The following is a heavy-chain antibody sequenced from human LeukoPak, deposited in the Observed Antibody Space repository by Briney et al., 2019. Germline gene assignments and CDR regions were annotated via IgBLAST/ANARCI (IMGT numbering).Heavy chain of an antibody. V-gene: IGHV1-2*02. CDR2: INPNSGGT. CDR1: GYTFTGYY. J-gene: IGHJ4*02. Sequence: ASVKVSCKASGYTFTGYYMHWERQAPGQGLEWMGWINPNSGGTNYAQKFQGRVTMTRDTSMSTAYMEVSSLTSDDTAVYYCARNLFDSNAYYSPADYWGQGTLVTVAS. D-gene: IGHD3-22*01. CDR3: ARNLFDSNAYYSPADY.